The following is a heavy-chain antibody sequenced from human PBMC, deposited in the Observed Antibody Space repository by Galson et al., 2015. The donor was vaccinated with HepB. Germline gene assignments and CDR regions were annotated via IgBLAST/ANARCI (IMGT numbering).Heavy chain of an antibody. CDR1: GFTLSDYY. V-gene: IGHV3-11*06. J-gene: IGHJ4*02. CDR3: ARVTYYYGSGSYYKIEPFDY. CDR2: ISSSSSYT. Sequence: SLRLSCAASGFTLSDYYMSWIRQAPGKGLEWVSYISSSSSYTNYADSVKGRFTISRDNAKNSLYLQMNSLRAEDTAVYYCARVTYYYGSGSYYKIEPFDYWGQGTLVTVSS. D-gene: IGHD3-10*01.